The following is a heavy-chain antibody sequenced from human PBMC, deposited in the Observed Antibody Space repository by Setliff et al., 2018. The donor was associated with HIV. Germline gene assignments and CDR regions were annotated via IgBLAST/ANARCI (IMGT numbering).Heavy chain of an antibody. CDR2: ISGSGGST. J-gene: IGHJ4*02. CDR1: GFTFSTYP. CDR3: ARDRFRGGVGTGLAEY. Sequence: GSLRLSCAASGFTFSTYPMSWVRQAPGKGLEWVSGISGSGGSTYYADSVKGRFTISRDNAKNTLYLQMNGLSAEDTAVYYCARDRFRGGVGTGLAEYWGQGTVVTVSS. V-gene: IGHV3-23*01. D-gene: IGHD3-16*01.